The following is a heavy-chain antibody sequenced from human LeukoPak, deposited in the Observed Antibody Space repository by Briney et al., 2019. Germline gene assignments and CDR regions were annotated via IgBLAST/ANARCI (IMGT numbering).Heavy chain of an antibody. Sequence: SETLSLTCAVYGGSFSGYYWSWIRQPPGKGLEWIGEINHSGSTNYNPSLKSRVTISVDTSKNQFSPKLSSVTAADTAVYYCARGRALARYFDWLSTLFDYWGQGTLVTVSS. CDR2: INHSGST. J-gene: IGHJ4*02. D-gene: IGHD3-9*01. V-gene: IGHV4-34*01. CDR1: GGSFSGYY. CDR3: ARGRALARYFDWLSTLFDY.